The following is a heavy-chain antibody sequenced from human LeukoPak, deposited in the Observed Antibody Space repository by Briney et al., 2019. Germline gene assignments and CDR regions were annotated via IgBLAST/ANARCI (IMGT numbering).Heavy chain of an antibody. V-gene: IGHV3-21*01. Sequence: GGSLRLSCAASGFTFSSYSMNWLRQAPGKGLEWVSSISSSSSYIYYADSVKGRFTISRDNAKNSLYLQMNSLRAEDTAVYYCARDPPPASSSSWFDPWGQGTLVTVSS. CDR3: ARDPPPASSSSWFDP. CDR1: GFTFSSYS. D-gene: IGHD6-6*01. J-gene: IGHJ5*02. CDR2: ISSSSSYI.